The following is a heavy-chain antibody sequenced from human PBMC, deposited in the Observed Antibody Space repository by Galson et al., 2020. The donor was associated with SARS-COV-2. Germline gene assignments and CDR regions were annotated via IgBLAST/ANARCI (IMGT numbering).Heavy chain of an antibody. V-gene: IGHV4-61*02. D-gene: IGHD3-10*01. CDR1: GGSISSGSYC. Sequence: SETLSLTCTVSGGSISSGSYCWSWIRQPAGRGLEWIGRVCTSGRTNYNPALQSRVTISLDTSKNHLSLNLSSVTAADTAFYYCARVYVTYYYGSEIYSALDIWGQGTMVTVSS. CDR2: VCTSGRT. CDR3: ARVYVTYYYGSEIYSALDI. J-gene: IGHJ3*02.